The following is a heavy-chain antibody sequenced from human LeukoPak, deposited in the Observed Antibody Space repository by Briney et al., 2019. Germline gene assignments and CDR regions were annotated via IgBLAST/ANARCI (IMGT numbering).Heavy chain of an antibody. J-gene: IGHJ4*02. CDR3: ARIYGSGSYRGLDY. CDR2: INPNSGGT. V-gene: IGHV1-2*02. Sequence: ASVKVSCKASGYTFTGYYMHWVRQAPGQGLEWMGWINPNSGGTNYAQKFQGRVTMTRDTSISTAYMELSRLRSDDTAVYYCARIYGSGSYRGLDYWGQGTLVTVSS. D-gene: IGHD3-10*01. CDR1: GYTFTGYY.